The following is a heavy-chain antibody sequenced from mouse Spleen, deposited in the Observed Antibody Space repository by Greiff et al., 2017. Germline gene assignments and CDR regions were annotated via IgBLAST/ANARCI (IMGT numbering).Heavy chain of an antibody. J-gene: IGHJ4*01. D-gene: IGHD1-1*01. V-gene: IGHV1-55*01. CDR2: IYPGSGST. CDR3: ARGGSTVVAYYYAMDY. CDR1: GYTFTSYW. Sequence: VQLQQPGAELVKPGASVKMSCKASGYTFTSYWITWVKQRPGQGLEWIGDIYPGSGSTNYNEKFKSKATLTVDTSSSTAYMQLSSLTSEDSAVYYCARGGSTVVAYYYAMDYWGQGASGTVSS.